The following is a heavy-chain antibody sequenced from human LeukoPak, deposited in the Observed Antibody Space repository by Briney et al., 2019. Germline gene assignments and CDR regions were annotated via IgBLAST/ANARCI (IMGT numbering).Heavy chain of an antibody. D-gene: IGHD2-2*01. CDR1: GYSFTSYW. V-gene: IGHV5-10-1*01. CDR2: IDPSDSYT. Sequence: PGESLNISCKGSGYSFTSYWISWVRQMPGKGLEWMGRIDPSDSYTNYSPSFQGHVTISADKSISTAYLQWSSLKASDTAMYYCAREPIVVVPAAPEGFDPWGQGTLVTVSS. J-gene: IGHJ5*02. CDR3: AREPIVVVPAAPEGFDP.